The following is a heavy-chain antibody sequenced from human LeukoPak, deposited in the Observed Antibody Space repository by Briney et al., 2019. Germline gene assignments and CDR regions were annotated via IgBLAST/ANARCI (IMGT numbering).Heavy chain of an antibody. D-gene: IGHD2-21*02. V-gene: IGHV4-34*01. J-gene: IGHJ3*02. CDR3: ARGLRGDPHPDNAFDI. Sequence: SSETLSLTCAVYGGSFSGYYWSWIRQPPGKGLEWIGEINHSGSTNYNPSLKSRVTISVDTSKNQFSLKLSSVTAADTAVYYCARGLRGDPHPDNAFDIWGQGTMVTVSS. CDR1: GGSFSGYY. CDR2: INHSGST.